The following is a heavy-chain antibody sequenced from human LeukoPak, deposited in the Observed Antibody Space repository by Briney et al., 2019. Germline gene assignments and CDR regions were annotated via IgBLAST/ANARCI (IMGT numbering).Heavy chain of an antibody. CDR3: ARGGRAYYYDSSGHDY. J-gene: IGHJ4*02. V-gene: IGHV1-69*13. Sequence: GASVKVSCKASGGTFSSYAISWVRQAPGQGLEWMGGIVPIFGTANYAQKFQGRVTITADESTSTAYMELSSLRSEDTAVYYCARGGRAYYYDSSGHDYWGQGTLVTVSS. CDR1: GGTFSSYA. D-gene: IGHD3-22*01. CDR2: IVPIFGTA.